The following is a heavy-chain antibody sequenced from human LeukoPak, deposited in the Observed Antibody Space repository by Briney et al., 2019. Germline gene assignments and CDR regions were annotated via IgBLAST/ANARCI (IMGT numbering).Heavy chain of an antibody. Sequence: GGSLRLSCAASGFTFSSYWMSWVRQPPGKGLEWLANIKQDGSEKYYVDSVKGRFTISRDNAKNSLYLQMNSLRAEDTAVYYCARRGGITMVRGVITPRLFDYWGQGTLVTVSS. CDR1: GFTFSSYW. D-gene: IGHD3-10*01. CDR3: ARRGGITMVRGVITPRLFDY. CDR2: IKQDGSEK. J-gene: IGHJ4*02. V-gene: IGHV3-7*01.